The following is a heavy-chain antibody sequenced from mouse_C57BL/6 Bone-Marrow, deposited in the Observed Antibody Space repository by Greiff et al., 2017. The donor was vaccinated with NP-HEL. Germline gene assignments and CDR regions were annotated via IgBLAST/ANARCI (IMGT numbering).Heavy chain of an antibody. J-gene: IGHJ2*01. CDR3: ARFFYYFDY. V-gene: IGHV7-3*01. CDR1: GFTFTDYY. CDR2: IRNKADGYTT. Sequence: EVMLVESGGGLVQPGGSLSLSCAASGFTFTDYYMSWVRQPPGKALEWLGFIRNKADGYTTEYSASLQGRFTISRDNSQSILYLQMNALRAEDSATYYCARFFYYFDYWGQGTTLTVSS.